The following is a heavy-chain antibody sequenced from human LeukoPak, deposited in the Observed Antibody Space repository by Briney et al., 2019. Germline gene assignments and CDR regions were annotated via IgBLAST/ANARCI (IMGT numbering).Heavy chain of an antibody. Sequence: GGSLRLSCGVSGVTFSSYDMNWVRQAPAKGLEWVSYISSSSSTIYYADSVKGRFTISRDNAKNSLYLQMNSLRVEDTAVYYCAREASSGWHYFDYWGQGTLVTVSS. D-gene: IGHD6-19*01. J-gene: IGHJ4*02. CDR2: ISSSSSTI. V-gene: IGHV3-48*01. CDR3: AREASSGWHYFDY. CDR1: GVTFSSYD.